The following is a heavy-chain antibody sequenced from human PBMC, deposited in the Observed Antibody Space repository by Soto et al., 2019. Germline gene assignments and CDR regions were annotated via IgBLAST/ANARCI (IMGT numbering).Heavy chain of an antibody. CDR2: IRSKAYGGTT. V-gene: IGHV3-49*04. D-gene: IGHD2-21*01. J-gene: IGHJ6*02. CDR1: GFTFGYYA. CDR3: TRAVEAGYYYYYGMDV. Sequence: GGSLRLSCTASGFTFGYYAMSWVRQSPGKGLEWVGFIRSKAYGGTTEYAASVKGRFTISRDDSKSIAYLQMNSLKTEDTAVYYCTRAVEAGYYYYYGMDVWGQGTTVTVSS.